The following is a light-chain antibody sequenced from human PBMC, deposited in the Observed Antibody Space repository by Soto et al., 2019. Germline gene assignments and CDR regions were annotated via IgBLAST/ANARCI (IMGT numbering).Light chain of an antibody. CDR1: SSNIGTNT. V-gene: IGLV1-51*01. J-gene: IGLJ2*01. CDR3: GTWDSSLSAGV. CDR2: DNN. Sequence: QPVLTQAPSASESPGQRITISCSGGSSNIGTNTVNWYQQLPGTAPKLLIYDNNKRPSGIPDRFSGSKSGTSATLGITGLQTGDEADYYCGTWDSSLSAGVFGGGTKLTVL.